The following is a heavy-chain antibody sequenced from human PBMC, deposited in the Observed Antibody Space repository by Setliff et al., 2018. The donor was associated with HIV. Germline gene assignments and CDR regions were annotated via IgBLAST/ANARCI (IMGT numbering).Heavy chain of an antibody. CDR2: TGNKASSDTT. Sequence: PGGSLRLSCAASGFTFRDHYMDWVRQAPGEGLEWVGRTGNKASSDTTQYAASVKGRFTISRDDSKNSVFLQMNSLKTEDTAMYYCTRSKWGSGFDYWGQGTLVTVS. D-gene: IGHD1-26*01. CDR1: GFTFRDHY. J-gene: IGHJ4*02. CDR3: TRSKWGSGFDY. V-gene: IGHV3-72*01.